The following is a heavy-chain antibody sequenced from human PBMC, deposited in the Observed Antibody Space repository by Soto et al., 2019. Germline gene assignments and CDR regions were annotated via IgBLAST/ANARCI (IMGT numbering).Heavy chain of an antibody. CDR3: ARVSLSGWYGDY. Sequence: GASVKVSCKASGYTFTANYMHWVRQAPGQGLEWMGWINPNSGDTNYAQEFQGRVTMTRDTSINTAYMELRSLRSDDTAVYYCARVSLSGWYGDYWGQGTLVTVSS. J-gene: IGHJ4*02. CDR2: INPNSGDT. V-gene: IGHV1-2*02. CDR1: GYTFTANY. D-gene: IGHD6-19*01.